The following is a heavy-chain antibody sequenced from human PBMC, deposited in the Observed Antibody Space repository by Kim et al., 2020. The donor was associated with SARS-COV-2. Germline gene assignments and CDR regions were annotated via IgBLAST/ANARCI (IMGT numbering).Heavy chain of an antibody. CDR2: VYYSGST. CDR1: GGSFISYY. V-gene: IGHV4-59*01. D-gene: IGHD1-1*01. CDR3: ARDRLEPAGFYGMDV. J-gene: IGHJ6*02. Sequence: SETLSLTCSLSGGSFISYYWRWIRQPPGKGLEWIGYVYYSGSTKYNPSLKSRVTITLDTSNKQFSLKLSSVNAADTAVDYCARDRLEPAGFYGMDVWGQGTTVTVPS.